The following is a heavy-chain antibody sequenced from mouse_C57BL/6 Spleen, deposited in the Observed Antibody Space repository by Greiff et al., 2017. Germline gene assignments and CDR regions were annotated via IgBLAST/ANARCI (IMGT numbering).Heavy chain of an antibody. CDR1: GYTFTSYW. V-gene: IGHV1-64*01. Sequence: QVQLQQPGAELVKPGASVKLSCKASGYTFTSYWMHWVKQRPGQGLEWIGMIHPNSGSTNYNAKFKSKATLTVDKSSSTAYMQLSSLTSEDSAVYYCAATPNWSYAMDYWGQGTSVTVSS. J-gene: IGHJ4*01. CDR2: IHPNSGST. D-gene: IGHD4-1*01. CDR3: AATPNWSYAMDY.